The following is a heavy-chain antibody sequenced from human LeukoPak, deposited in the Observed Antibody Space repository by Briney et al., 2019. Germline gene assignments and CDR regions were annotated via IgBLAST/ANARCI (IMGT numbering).Heavy chain of an antibody. V-gene: IGHV3-43D*03. J-gene: IGHJ4*02. D-gene: IGHD1-26*01. Sequence: GGSLRLSCAASGFTFDDYAMHWVRQAPGKGLEWVSLISWDGGSTYYADSVKGRFTISRDNSKNSLYLQMNSLRAEDTALYYCAKVSPYSGSYYYDYWGQGTLVTVSS. CDR2: ISWDGGST. CDR3: AKVSPYSGSYYYDY. CDR1: GFTFDDYA.